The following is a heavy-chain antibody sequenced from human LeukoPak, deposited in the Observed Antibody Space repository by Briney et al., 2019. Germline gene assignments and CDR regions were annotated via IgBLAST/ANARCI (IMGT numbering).Heavy chain of an antibody. CDR1: GGTFSSYA. CDR2: LIPILGIA. D-gene: IGHD4-17*01. J-gene: IGHJ6*02. CDR3: ARSPMTTVTTNYYYGMDV. Sequence: GASVKVSCKASGGTFSSYAISWVRQAPGQGLEWIGRLIPILGIANYAQKFQGRVTITADKSTSTAYMELSSLRSEDTAVYYCARSPMTTVTTNYYYGMDVWGQGTTVTVSS. V-gene: IGHV1-69*04.